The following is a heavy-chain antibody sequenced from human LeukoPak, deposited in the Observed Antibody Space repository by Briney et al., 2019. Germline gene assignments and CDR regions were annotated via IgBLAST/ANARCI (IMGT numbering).Heavy chain of an antibody. CDR2: IYYSGST. CDR3: ARALSLVGGGSYAFDI. CDR1: GDSISSSSYY. J-gene: IGHJ3*02. V-gene: IGHV4-39*07. D-gene: IGHD1-26*01. Sequence: SETLSLTCSVSGDSISSSSYYWGWLRQPPGKGLEWIGSIYYSGSTYYNPSLKSRVTISVDTSKNQFSLKLSSVTAADTAVYYCARALSLVGGGSYAFDIWGQGTMVTVSS.